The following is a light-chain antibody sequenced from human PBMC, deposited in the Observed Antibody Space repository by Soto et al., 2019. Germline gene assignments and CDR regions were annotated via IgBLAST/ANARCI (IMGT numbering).Light chain of an antibody. CDR3: SSYTSSITPDV. CDR2: GVS. CDR1: ITDIGAYNY. Sequence: QSALTQPASVSGSPGQSITISCTGTITDIGAYNYVSWYQQHPGKAPKLLIYGVSSRPSGVSNRFSGSKSGNAAYLTISGLQADDEAEYYCSSYTSSITPDVFGTGTKLTVL. J-gene: IGLJ1*01. V-gene: IGLV2-14*01.